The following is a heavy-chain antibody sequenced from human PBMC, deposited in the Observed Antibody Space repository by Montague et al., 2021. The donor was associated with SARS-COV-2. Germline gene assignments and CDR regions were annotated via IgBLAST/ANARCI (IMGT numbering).Heavy chain of an antibody. Sequence: SETLSLTCSVSGDSISHSSFYWGWIRQPPGKGLEWIGRIYYSGSSSYNPSLKSRVTISIDTSKNQFSLELSSVTAADTAVYYCARHTVFCTSTSCLQEPAVYFSMDVWGKGTTVTVSS. D-gene: IGHD2-2*01. V-gene: IGHV4-39*01. CDR1: GDSISHSSFY. CDR2: IYYSGSS. CDR3: ARHTVFCTSTSCLQEPAVYFSMDV. J-gene: IGHJ6*03.